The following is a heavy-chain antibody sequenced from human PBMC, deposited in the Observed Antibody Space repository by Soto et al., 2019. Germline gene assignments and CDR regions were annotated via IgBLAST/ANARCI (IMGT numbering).Heavy chain of an antibody. CDR1: GVSISSGGFP. Sequence: QLHLEESGSGLVKPSQTLSLTCAVSGVSISSGGFPWSWIRQPPGKGLEWIGYIYHGETTYYNPSLKSRVTMSIDRSKNQFSLRLSSVTAADTAVYYCARVKQLVPWYFDLWGRGTLVTVSS. D-gene: IGHD6-6*01. CDR3: ARVKQLVPWYFDL. CDR2: IYHGETT. J-gene: IGHJ2*01. V-gene: IGHV4-30-2*01.